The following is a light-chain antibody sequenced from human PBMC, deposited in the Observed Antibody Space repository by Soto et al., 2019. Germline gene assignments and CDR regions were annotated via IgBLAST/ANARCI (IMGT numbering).Light chain of an antibody. Sequence: DIQMTQSPSSLSASVGDRVTITCRASQGISNYLAWYQQQPGKVPKLLIYVASTLQSGVPSRLSGSAPGTDFTLTISSLQPEDVATYYCHKYNSAPWTFGHGTKVEIK. V-gene: IGKV1-27*01. CDR3: HKYNSAPWT. CDR2: VAS. CDR1: QGISNY. J-gene: IGKJ1*01.